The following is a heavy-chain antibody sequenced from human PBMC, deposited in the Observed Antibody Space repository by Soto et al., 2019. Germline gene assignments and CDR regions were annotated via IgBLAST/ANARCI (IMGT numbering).Heavy chain of an antibody. V-gene: IGHV3-23*01. J-gene: IGHJ3*02. CDR2: ISGSGGST. CDR1: GFTFSSYA. Sequence: PGGSLRLSCAASGFTFSSYAMSWVRQAPGKGMEWVSAISGSGGSTYYADSVKGRFTISRDNSKNTLYLQMNSLRAEDTAVYYCAKVRVLMVYAILNPPLDPFDIWGQGTMVTVPS. CDR3: AKVRVLMVYAILNPPLDPFDI. D-gene: IGHD2-8*01.